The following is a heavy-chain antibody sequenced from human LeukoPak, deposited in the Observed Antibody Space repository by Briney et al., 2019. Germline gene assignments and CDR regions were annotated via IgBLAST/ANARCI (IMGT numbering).Heavy chain of an antibody. J-gene: IGHJ5*02. CDR3: ARDCGGDCSPNWFDP. D-gene: IGHD2-21*02. CDR2: ISAYNGNT. V-gene: IGHV1-18*01. Sequence: GASVKASCKASGYTFTSYGISWVRQAPGQGLEWMGWISAYNGNTNYAQKLQGRVTMTTDTSTSTAYMELRSLRSDDTAVYYCARDCGGDCSPNWFDPWGQGTLVTVSS. CDR1: GYTFTSYG.